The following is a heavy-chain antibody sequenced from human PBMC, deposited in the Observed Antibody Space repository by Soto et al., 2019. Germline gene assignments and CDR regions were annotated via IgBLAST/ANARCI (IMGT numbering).Heavy chain of an antibody. CDR2: IYYSGST. Sequence: SETLSLTCTVSGGSISSSSYYWGWIRQPPGKGLEWIGSIYYSGSTYYNPSLKSRVTISVDTSKNQFSLKLSSVTAADTAVYYCARESCSGGSCYGYWGQGTLVTVSS. J-gene: IGHJ4*02. D-gene: IGHD2-15*01. CDR1: GGSISSSSYY. CDR3: ARESCSGGSCYGY. V-gene: IGHV4-39*02.